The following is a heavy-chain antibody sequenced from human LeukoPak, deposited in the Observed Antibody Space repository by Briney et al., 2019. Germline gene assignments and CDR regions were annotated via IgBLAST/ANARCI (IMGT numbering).Heavy chain of an antibody. V-gene: IGHV1-69*13. CDR3: ARDQGSSGWYQGGFDP. Sequence: SVKVSCTASGCTFSSYDISWVRQAPGQGLEWMGCIIPIFGTTNYAQKFQGRVTITADESTSTAYMELSSLRSEDTAVYYCARDQGSSGWYQGGFDPWGQGTLVTVSS. CDR2: IIPIFGTT. J-gene: IGHJ5*02. CDR1: GCTFSSYD. D-gene: IGHD6-19*01.